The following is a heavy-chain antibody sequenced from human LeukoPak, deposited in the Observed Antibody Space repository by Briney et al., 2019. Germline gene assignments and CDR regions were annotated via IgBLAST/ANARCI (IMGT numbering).Heavy chain of an antibody. CDR1: GYTLTELA. CDR3: ATYSGYAAY. Sequence: ASVKVSCKVSGYTLTELAIHGVRQAPGKGLEWMGGFDPEDVETIYAQKFQGRVTMTEDTYTDTAYMELSSLRSEDTAVYYCATYSGYAAYWGQGTLVSVSS. D-gene: IGHD5-12*01. J-gene: IGHJ4*02. V-gene: IGHV1-24*01. CDR2: FDPEDVET.